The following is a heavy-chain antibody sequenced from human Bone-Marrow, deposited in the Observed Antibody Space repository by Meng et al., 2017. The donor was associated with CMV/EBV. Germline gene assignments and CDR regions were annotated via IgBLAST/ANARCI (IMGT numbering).Heavy chain of an antibody. Sequence: GESLKISGAASGFTFSSYWMSWVRQAPGKGLEWVANIKQDGSEKYYVDSVKGRFTISRDNSKNTLYLQMNSLRAEDTAVYYCARFRASNYYYYYGMDVWGQGTTVTVSS. CDR3: ARFRASNYYYYYGMDV. CDR2: IKQDGSEK. J-gene: IGHJ6*02. CDR1: GFTFSSYW. V-gene: IGHV3-7*01.